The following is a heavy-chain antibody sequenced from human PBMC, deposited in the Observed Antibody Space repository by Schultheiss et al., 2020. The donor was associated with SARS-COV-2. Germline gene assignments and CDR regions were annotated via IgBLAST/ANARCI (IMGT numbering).Heavy chain of an antibody. CDR3: ARDRYYGSGLALVY. D-gene: IGHD3-10*01. Sequence: ASVKVSCKSSGYTFTNYALHWVRQAPGQRLEWMGWINTDNGNTKYSQKFQGRVTITRDTSASTAYMELSSLRSEDTTVHYCARDRYYGSGLALVYWGQGTLVTVSS. CDR2: INTDNGNT. CDR1: GYTFTNYA. J-gene: IGHJ4*02. V-gene: IGHV1-3*04.